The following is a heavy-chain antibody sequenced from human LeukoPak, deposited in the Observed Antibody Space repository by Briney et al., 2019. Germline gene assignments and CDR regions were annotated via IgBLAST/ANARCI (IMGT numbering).Heavy chain of an antibody. J-gene: IGHJ4*02. CDR2: ISGSGGST. D-gene: IGHD2-2*01. CDR3: AEHPRGRDIVVVPAAIEYYFDY. V-gene: IGHV3-23*01. CDR1: GFTFSSYA. Sequence: GGSLRLSCAASGFTFSSYAMSWVRQAPGKGLEWVSAISGSGGSTYYADSVKGRFTISRDNSKNTLYLQMNSLRAEDTAVYYCAEHPRGRDIVVVPAAIEYYFDYWGQGTLVTVSS.